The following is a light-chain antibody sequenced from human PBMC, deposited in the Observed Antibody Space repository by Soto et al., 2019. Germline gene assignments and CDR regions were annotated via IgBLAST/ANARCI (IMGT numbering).Light chain of an antibody. Sequence: QSALTQPRSASGSPGQSITISCTGTSSDVGGYNYVSWYQQHPAKAPKLIIFDVSKRPSGVPNRFSGYKSGNTASLTISGLRDEDEADYYCCSYVGRNTYVFGTGTKLTVL. J-gene: IGLJ1*01. CDR2: DVS. V-gene: IGLV2-11*01. CDR3: CSYVGRNTYV. CDR1: SSDVGGYNY.